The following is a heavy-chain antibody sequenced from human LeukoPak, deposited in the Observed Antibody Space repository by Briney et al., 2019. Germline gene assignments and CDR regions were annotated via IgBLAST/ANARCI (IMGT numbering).Heavy chain of an antibody. Sequence: NPEGSLRLSCAASGFTFSDYYMSWIRQAPGKGLEWVSYISSRGSNIYYADSVKGRFTISRDNAKSSLYLQMNSLRAEDTALYYCARVRGSYSSDYWGQGTLVTVSS. J-gene: IGHJ4*02. CDR3: ARVRGSYSSDY. CDR1: GFTFSDYY. CDR2: ISSRGSNI. V-gene: IGHV3-11*04. D-gene: IGHD1-26*01.